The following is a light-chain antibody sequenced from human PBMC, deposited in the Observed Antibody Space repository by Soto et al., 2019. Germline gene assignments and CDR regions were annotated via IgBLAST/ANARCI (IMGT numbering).Light chain of an antibody. V-gene: IGKV3-20*01. CDR1: QTFINNY. CDR2: DAS. J-gene: IGKJ4*01. CDR3: QQFSKYWLP. Sequence: EFVLTQSPGTLSLSPGERATLSCRASQTFINNYLAWYHQKPGQAPRLLIYDASSRATGIPDRFSGGGSGTDFTLTISRLEPEDFAVYDCQQFSKYWLPFGARAEVDIK.